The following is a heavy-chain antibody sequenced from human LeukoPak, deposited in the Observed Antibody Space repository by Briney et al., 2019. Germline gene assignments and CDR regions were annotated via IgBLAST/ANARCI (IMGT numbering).Heavy chain of an antibody. CDR2: LDPNSGGT. Sequence: ASVKVSCKASGYTFTDYAIHWVRQAPGQGLEWVGRLDPNSGGTNYAQDLQGRVTITRDTSINTAYMELSRLRSDDTAKYYCTRDLTISGPIGIWGQGTLVTVSA. CDR3: TRDLTISGPIGI. J-gene: IGHJ4*02. V-gene: IGHV1-2*06. CDR1: GYTFTDYA. D-gene: IGHD3-9*01.